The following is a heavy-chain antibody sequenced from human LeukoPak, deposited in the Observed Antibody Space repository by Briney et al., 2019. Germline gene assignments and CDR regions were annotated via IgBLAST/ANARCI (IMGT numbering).Heavy chain of an antibody. Sequence: SVKVSCKASGGTFSSYAISWVRQAPGHGLEWMGGIIPIFGTANYAQKFQGRVTITADESTSTAYMELSSLRSEDTAVYYCASSGGSSWCLDSWGQGTLVTVSS. V-gene: IGHV1-69*13. CDR3: ASSGGSSWCLDS. CDR2: IIPIFGTA. J-gene: IGHJ4*02. D-gene: IGHD6-13*01. CDR1: GGTFSSYA.